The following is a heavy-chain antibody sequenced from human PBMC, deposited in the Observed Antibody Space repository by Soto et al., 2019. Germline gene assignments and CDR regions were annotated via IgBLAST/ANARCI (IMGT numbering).Heavy chain of an antibody. V-gene: IGHV4-59*01. J-gene: IGHJ4*02. D-gene: IGHD3-22*01. CDR1: GDSISSYY. CDR3: ALRSMAVVPEY. Sequence: QVQLQESGPGLVKPSETLSLTCAVSGDSISSYYCRWIRQPPGKGLESIGYLYYGRIANYNPSLESRVTLSVYTSTNQCSLTLSSMTAADPAVYYCALRSMAVVPEYWGQGTLVTVSS. CDR2: LYYGRIA.